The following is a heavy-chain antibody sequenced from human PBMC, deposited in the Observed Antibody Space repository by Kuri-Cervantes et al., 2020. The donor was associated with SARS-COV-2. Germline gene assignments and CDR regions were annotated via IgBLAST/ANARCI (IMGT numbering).Heavy chain of an antibody. CDR1: GGSISSSSYY. D-gene: IGHD3-10*01. CDR2: IYYSGST. V-gene: IGHV4-39*01. Sequence: SETLSLTCTVSGGSISSSSYYWGWIRQPPGKGLEWIGSIYYSGSTYYNPSLKSRVTISVGTSKNQFSLKLSSVTAADTAVYYCARGPPDPGEEWFDPWGQGTLVTVSS. CDR3: ARGPPDPGEEWFDP. J-gene: IGHJ5*02.